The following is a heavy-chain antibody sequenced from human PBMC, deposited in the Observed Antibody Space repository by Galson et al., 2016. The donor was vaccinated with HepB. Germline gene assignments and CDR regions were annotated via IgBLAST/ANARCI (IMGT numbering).Heavy chain of an antibody. Sequence: SVKVSCKASGFTFTGYYLHWVRQAPGLGLEWMGWINPNSGGINYAQKFQGRVTLTRDTSNSTAYMELTRLTSDNTAVYYCARGGFYYGSGSYLTSHWGQGTLVTVSS. CDR3: ARGGFYYGSGSYLTSH. CDR2: INPNSGGI. V-gene: IGHV1-2*02. CDR1: GFTFTGYY. D-gene: IGHD3-10*01. J-gene: IGHJ4*02.